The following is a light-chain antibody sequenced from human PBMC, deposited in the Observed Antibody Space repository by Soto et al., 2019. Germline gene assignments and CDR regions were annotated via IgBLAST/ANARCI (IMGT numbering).Light chain of an antibody. CDR3: GAWDDILNGVL. CDR1: SSNIGSNS. CDR2: TTN. Sequence: QSILTQSPSASGTPGQRVTISCSGSSSNIGSNSVNWYRQLPGAAPKLLISTTNQRPSGVPDRFSGSKSGTSASLAISGLQSEDEADYYCGAWDDILNGVLFGGGTKLTVL. V-gene: IGLV1-44*01. J-gene: IGLJ3*02.